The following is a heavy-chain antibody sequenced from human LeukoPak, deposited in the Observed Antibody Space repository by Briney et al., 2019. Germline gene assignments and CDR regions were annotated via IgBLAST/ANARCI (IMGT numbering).Heavy chain of an antibody. CDR1: GFTFSHYA. D-gene: IGHD3-3*01. Sequence: QPGGSLRLSCAASGFTFSHYAMHWVRQAPGKGLEWVAVIWYDGSNKYYADSVRGRFTISRDNSKNTLSLQMNSLRAEDTAVYSCARETDASGYYEDYWGQGTLVTVSS. CDR3: ARETDASGYYEDY. CDR2: IWYDGSNK. V-gene: IGHV3-33*01. J-gene: IGHJ4*02.